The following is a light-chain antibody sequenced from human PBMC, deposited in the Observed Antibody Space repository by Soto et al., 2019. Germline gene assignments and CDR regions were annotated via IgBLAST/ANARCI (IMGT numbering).Light chain of an antibody. V-gene: IGKV3-20*01. J-gene: IGKJ1*01. CDR2: ETS. Sequence: EIVLTQSPGTLSLSPGERATPSGRPGKRFRTSTLAWYHQKPAQAPSLLIYETSSRATGIQDRFRGSGSGTEFALTITRVEPEDVAMYFCQQYGSSPGTFGQGTKVEI. CDR3: QQYGSSPGT. CDR1: KRFRTST.